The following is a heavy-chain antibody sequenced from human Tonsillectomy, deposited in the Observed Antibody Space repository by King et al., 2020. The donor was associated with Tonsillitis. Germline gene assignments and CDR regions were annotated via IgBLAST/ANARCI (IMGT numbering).Heavy chain of an antibody. CDR2: XYXSGRX. V-gene: IGHV4-59*08. CDR1: GAPLSSYY. Sequence: QLQESGPGLVKPSETLSLTCTVSGAPLSSYYWSWIRQPPGKGLEWIGXXYXSGRXXSKPSLQSRVTISADTSNNQFSLKLSSVTAADTAVYYCARRVAVPGDWYFDLWGRGTLVTVSS. J-gene: IGHJ2*01. D-gene: IGHD6-19*01. CDR3: ARRVAVPGDWYFDL.